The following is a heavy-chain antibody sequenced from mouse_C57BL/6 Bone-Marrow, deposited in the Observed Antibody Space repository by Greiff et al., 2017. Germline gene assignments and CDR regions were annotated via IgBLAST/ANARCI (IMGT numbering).Heavy chain of an antibody. CDR2: INPNNGGT. Sequence: VQLQQSGPELVKPGASVKISCKASGYTFTDYNMHWVKQSTGKGLEWIGGINPNNGGTIYNQKFKGKATLTGDKSSNTAYMELRSLTSEDTAVYYCARGGDWDFGVWGTSTTVTVAS. CDR1: GYTFTDYN. V-gene: IGHV1-18*01. J-gene: IGHJ1*03. CDR3: ARGGDWDFGV.